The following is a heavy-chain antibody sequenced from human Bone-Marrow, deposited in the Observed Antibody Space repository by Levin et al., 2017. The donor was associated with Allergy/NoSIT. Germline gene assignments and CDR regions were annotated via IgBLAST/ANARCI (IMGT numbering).Heavy chain of an antibody. CDR3: ARGSVIRVAFDI. CDR2: TRNKANSYTT. Sequence: PGGSLRLSCAASGFTFSDHYMDWVRQAPGKGLEWVGRTRNKANSYTTEYAASVKGRFTISRDDSKNSLYLQMNSLKTEDTAVYYCARGSVIRVAFDIWGQGTMVTVSS. J-gene: IGHJ3*02. V-gene: IGHV3-72*01. CDR1: GFTFSDHY. D-gene: IGHD2-15*01.